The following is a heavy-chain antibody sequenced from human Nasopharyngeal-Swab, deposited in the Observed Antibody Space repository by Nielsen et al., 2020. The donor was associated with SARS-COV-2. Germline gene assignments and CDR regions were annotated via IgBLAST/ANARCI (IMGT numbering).Heavy chain of an antibody. CDR1: GFSGFTFSSYD. V-gene: IGHV3-23*01. Sequence: GGSLRLSCAASGFSGFTFSSYDMTWVRQAPGKGLEWVSTISGSGGTTNYADSVKGRFTISRDNSKSTLYLQMNSLRADDTALYYCADPPFSEYWGQGTLVTVSS. CDR3: ADPPFSEY. CDR2: ISGSGGTT. J-gene: IGHJ4*02.